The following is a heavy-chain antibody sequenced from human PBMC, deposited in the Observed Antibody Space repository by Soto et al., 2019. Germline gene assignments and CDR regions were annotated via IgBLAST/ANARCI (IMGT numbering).Heavy chain of an antibody. CDR1: GFTISNSA. D-gene: IGHD3-22*01. CDR2: ISGSGTT. CDR3: ARDYYLATGYHYAFDY. Sequence: GGSLRLSCAASGFTISNSAATWVRQAPGKGLEWVSTISGSGTTYYADSVKGRFTISRDNSNNTLCLQLHSLRAEDSALYYCARDYYLATGYHYAFDYWGRGTLVTVAS. J-gene: IGHJ4*02. V-gene: IGHV3-23*01.